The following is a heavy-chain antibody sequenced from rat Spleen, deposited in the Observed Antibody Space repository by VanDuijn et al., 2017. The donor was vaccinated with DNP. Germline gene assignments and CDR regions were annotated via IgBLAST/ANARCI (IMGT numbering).Heavy chain of an antibody. CDR2: ITYDGGST. D-gene: IGHD4-1*01. Sequence: EVQLVESGGDLVQPGRSLKLSCAASGFTFSDYYMTWVRQVPTKGLEWVAYITYDGGSTYYGDSVKGRFTISRDNAKSTLYLQMNSLTSEDMATYYCARHVLPLRVWDYWGQGVMVTVSS. CDR3: ARHVLPLRVWDY. V-gene: IGHV5-22*01. CDR1: GFTFSDYY. J-gene: IGHJ2*01.